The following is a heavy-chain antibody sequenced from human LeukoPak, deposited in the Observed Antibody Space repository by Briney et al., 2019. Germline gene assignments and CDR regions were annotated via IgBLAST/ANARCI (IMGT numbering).Heavy chain of an antibody. D-gene: IGHD3-3*01. CDR1: GGSVSGYY. V-gene: IGHV4-34*01. Sequence: PSETLSLTCAVYGGSVSGYYWSWIRQPPEKGLEWIGEISHRGRTHYTPSLQSRVTMSVDTSKNQFALNLNSVTAADTAVYYCARVPLRFLEPFDYWGQAFLVTVSS. CDR3: ARVPLRFLEPFDY. J-gene: IGHJ4*02. CDR2: ISHRGRT.